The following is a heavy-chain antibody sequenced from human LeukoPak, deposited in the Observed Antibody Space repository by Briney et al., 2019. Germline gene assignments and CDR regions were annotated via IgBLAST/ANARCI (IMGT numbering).Heavy chain of an antibody. CDR3: AKRDPRPFAFDI. V-gene: IGHV3-23*01. J-gene: IGHJ3*02. Sequence: PGGSLRLSCAASGFTFSSYAMSWVRQAPGRGLEWVSVISGSGGSTYSADSVKGRFTISRDNSKNTLYLQMNSLRVEDTAVYYCAKRDPRPFAFDIWGQGTMVAVSS. CDR2: ISGSGGST. CDR1: GFTFSSYA.